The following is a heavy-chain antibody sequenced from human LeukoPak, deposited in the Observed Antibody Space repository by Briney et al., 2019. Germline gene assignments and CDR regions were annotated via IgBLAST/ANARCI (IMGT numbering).Heavy chain of an antibody. CDR3: ARRLESYYGMDV. J-gene: IGHJ6*02. CDR2: IYYSGRT. CDR1: GGSISTYY. V-gene: IGHV4-59*01. D-gene: IGHD5-24*01. Sequence: PSETLSLTCTVSGGSISTYYWSWIWQPPGKGLEWIGYIYYSGRTNYNPSLRSRVTISVDTSRNQFSLKLTSVTAADTAVYYCARRLESYYGMDVWGLGTTVTVSS.